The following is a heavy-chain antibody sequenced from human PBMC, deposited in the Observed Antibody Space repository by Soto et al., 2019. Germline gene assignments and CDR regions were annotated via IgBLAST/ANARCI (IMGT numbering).Heavy chain of an antibody. Sequence: GSLGLACSASGFTFSTYAMNWVRQAPGKGLEWVSSISSSSSFRYYADSVKGRFTVSRDNAKNSLYLQMNSLRAEDTAVYYCARGATGRDGYNLDFQHWGQGTLVTVYS. CDR2: ISSSSSFR. CDR1: GFTFSTYA. D-gene: IGHD5-12*01. CDR3: ARGATGRDGYNLDFQH. V-gene: IGHV3-21*01. J-gene: IGHJ1*01.